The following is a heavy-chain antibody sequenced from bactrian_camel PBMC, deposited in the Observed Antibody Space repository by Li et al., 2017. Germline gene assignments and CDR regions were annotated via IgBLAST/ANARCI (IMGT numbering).Heavy chain of an antibody. D-gene: IGHD6*01. V-gene: IGHV3S53*01. Sequence: HVQLVESGGGSVQAGGSQRLSCAASGFSSNRRMAWFRQAPGKEREGVAAIDSDGSTSYADSVKGRFTISQDNAKNTLYLQMNNLKPEDTAMYYCAATKAYDNSWFLGKTQLTPAIRWGQGTQVTVS. CDR1: GFSSNRR. CDR3: AATKAYDNSWFLGKTQLTPAIR. CDR2: IDSDGST. J-gene: IGHJ4*01.